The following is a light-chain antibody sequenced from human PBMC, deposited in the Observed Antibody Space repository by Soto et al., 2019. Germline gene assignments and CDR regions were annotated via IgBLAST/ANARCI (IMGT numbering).Light chain of an antibody. CDR1: QSISSW. Sequence: DIQMHTSHSTLSASVGARVTITCRASQSISSWLAWYQQKPGKAPKLLIYDASSLESGVPSRFSGSGSGTEFTLTISSLQPDDFATYYCQQYNSYSWTFGQGNKVDIK. J-gene: IGKJ1*01. CDR2: DAS. V-gene: IGKV1-5*01. CDR3: QQYNSYSWT.